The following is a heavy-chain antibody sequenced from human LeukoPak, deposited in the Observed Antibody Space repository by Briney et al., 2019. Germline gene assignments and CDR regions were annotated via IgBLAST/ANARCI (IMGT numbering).Heavy chain of an antibody. D-gene: IGHD2-15*01. J-gene: IGHJ5*02. Sequence: GGSLRLSCAASGFTFDDYAMHWVRQAPGKGLEWVSGISWNSGSIGYADSVKGRFTISRDNAKNSLYLQMNSLRAEDTASYYCAALSGYCSGGSCFQRFDPWGQGTLVTVSS. V-gene: IGHV3-9*01. CDR2: ISWNSGSI. CDR3: AALSGYCSGGSCFQRFDP. CDR1: GFTFDDYA.